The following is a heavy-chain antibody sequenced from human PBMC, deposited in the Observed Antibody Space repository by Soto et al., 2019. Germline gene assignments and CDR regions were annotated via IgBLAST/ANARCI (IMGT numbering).Heavy chain of an antibody. CDR1: GFTFSSYS. V-gene: IGHV3-21*01. CDR2: ISSSSSYI. CDR3: ARDLGDYYYDSSGYPWAFDI. D-gene: IGHD3-22*01. Sequence: EVQLVESGGGLVKPGGSLRLSCAASGFTFSSYSMNWVRQAPGKGLEWVSSISSSSSYIYYADSVKGRFTISRDNAKNSLYLQMNSLRAEDTAVYYCARDLGDYYYDSSGYPWAFDIWGQGTMVNVSS. J-gene: IGHJ3*02.